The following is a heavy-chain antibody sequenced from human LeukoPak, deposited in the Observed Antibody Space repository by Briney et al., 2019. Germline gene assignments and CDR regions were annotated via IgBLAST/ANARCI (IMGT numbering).Heavy chain of an antibody. CDR1: GFTFSSHS. CDR3: AKVRGAPGVRGVYFIDY. Sequence: GGSLRLSCAASGFTFSSHSMYWVRQAPGKGLEWVSYISSSSSPIYYADSVKGRFTISRDNAKNSLYLQMNSLRDEDTAVYYCAKVRGAPGVRGVYFIDYWGQGSLVTVSS. D-gene: IGHD3-10*01. CDR2: ISSSSSPI. J-gene: IGHJ4*02. V-gene: IGHV3-48*02.